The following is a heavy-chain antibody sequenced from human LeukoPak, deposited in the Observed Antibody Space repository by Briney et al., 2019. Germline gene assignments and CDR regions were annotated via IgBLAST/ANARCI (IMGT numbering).Heavy chain of an antibody. D-gene: IGHD3-10*02. CDR3: AELGITMIGGV. CDR1: GFTFSSYG. CDR2: ISWNSGTI. V-gene: IGHV3-9*01. J-gene: IGHJ6*04. Sequence: GGSLRLSCAASGFTFSSYGMHWVRQAPGKGLEWVSSISWNSGTIGYADSVKGRFTISRDNAKNSLYLQMNSLRAEDTAVYYCAELGITMIGGVWGKGTTVTISS.